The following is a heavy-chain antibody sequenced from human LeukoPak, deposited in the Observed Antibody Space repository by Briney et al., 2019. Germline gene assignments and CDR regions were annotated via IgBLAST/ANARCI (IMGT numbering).Heavy chain of an antibody. V-gene: IGHV1-18*01. CDR1: GYTFTSYG. Sequence: GASVKVSCKASGYTFTSYGISWVRQAPGQGLEWMGWISAYNGNTNYAQKLQGRVTITTDTSTSTAYMELRSLRSDDTAVYYCARGNYDILTGYSPGDYWGQGTLVTVSS. D-gene: IGHD3-9*01. J-gene: IGHJ4*02. CDR2: ISAYNGNT. CDR3: ARGNYDILTGYSPGDY.